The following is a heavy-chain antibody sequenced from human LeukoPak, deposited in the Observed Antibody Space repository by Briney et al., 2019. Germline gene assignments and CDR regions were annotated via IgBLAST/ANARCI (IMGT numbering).Heavy chain of an antibody. Sequence: GGSLRLSCAASGFTFSTYWMNWVRQAPGKGLEWVSYISNSGSIIYYADSVKGRFTISRDNAKNSLYLQMNSLRAEDTAMYYCARAAKFEFYFDYWGQGTLVTVSS. V-gene: IGHV3-48*04. CDR3: ARAAKFEFYFDY. CDR2: ISNSGSII. J-gene: IGHJ4*02. D-gene: IGHD3-10*01. CDR1: GFTFSTYW.